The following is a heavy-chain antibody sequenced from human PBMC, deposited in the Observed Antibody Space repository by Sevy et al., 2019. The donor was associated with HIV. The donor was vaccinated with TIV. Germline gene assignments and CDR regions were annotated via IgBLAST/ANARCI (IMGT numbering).Heavy chain of an antibody. CDR2: ISSNGHYT. V-gene: IGHV3-11*06. J-gene: IGHJ3*01. CDR3: ARGVTMIQGVGNAFDV. Sequence: GGSLRLSCGTSGFTFSDYYMTWIRQAQGKGLEWIAYISSNGHYTNYADSVKGRFTISRDNSLYLQMNSLRAEDTAVYYCARGVTMIQGVGNAFDVWGQGTKVTVSS. D-gene: IGHD3-10*01. CDR1: GFTFSDYY.